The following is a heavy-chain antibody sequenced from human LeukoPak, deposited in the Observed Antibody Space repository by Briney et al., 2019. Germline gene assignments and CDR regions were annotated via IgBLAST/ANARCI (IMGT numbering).Heavy chain of an antibody. D-gene: IGHD3-10*01. Sequence: PSETLSLTCTVSGGSISGYYWSWIRQSPGKGLESIGFIYYTGSTNYNPSLNSRVTISLDTSKNQFSLRLNSVTAADTAVYYCARGHGGSGSYFLNWGQGTLVTVSS. V-gene: IGHV4-59*01. CDR1: GGSISGYY. CDR3: ARGHGGSGSYFLN. J-gene: IGHJ4*02. CDR2: IYYTGST.